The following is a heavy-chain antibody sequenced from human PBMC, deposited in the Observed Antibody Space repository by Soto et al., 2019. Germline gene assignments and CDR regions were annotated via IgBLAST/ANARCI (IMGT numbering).Heavy chain of an antibody. J-gene: IGHJ4*02. CDR2: ISTTSTYT. D-gene: IGHD5-12*01. CDR3: XXXXNGYDEIVDY. Sequence: QVQLVESGGGLVKPGGSLRLSCEASGFSFSDYYMSWIRQAPGKGLQWVSYISTTSTYTNYADSVKGRFTISRDNAKXXLXXXXXXXXXXXXXXXXXXXXXNGYDEIVDYWGQGTLVTVSS. V-gene: IGHV3-11*05. CDR1: GFSFSDYY.